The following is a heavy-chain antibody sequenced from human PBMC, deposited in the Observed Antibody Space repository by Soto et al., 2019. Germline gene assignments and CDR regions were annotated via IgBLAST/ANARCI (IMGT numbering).Heavy chain of an antibody. V-gene: IGHV1-18*01. J-gene: IGHJ5*02. CDR3: ARLQLGGDRMLNWFDP. CDR1: GYIFTKYG. CDR2: INVYNGDR. Sequence: QVQVVQSGPELKKPGASVKVSCKAQGYIFTKYGIGWVRQAPGHGLEWMGLINVYNGDRKVAQKFQDRVSMTTDTATDTAYMELKSIRYGDTAVYYCARLQLGGDRMLNWFDPWGQGTLVTVSS. D-gene: IGHD2-21*02.